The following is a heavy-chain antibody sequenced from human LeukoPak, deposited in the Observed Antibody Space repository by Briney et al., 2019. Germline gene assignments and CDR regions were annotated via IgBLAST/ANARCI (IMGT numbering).Heavy chain of an antibody. CDR1: GFTFSSYS. Sequence: GGSLRLSCAASGFTFSSYSMNWVRQAPGKGLEWVSYISSSSSTKYYADSVKGRFTISRDNSKNTLYLQMNSLRAEDTAVYYCAKLQGDITMVRGVPNGFDYWGQGTLVTVSS. D-gene: IGHD3-10*01. J-gene: IGHJ4*01. V-gene: IGHV3-48*01. CDR3: AKLQGDITMVRGVPNGFDY. CDR2: ISSSSSTK.